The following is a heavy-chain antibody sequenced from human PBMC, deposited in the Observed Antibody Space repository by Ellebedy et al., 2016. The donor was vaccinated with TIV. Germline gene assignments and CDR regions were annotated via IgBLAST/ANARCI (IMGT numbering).Heavy chain of an antibody. CDR2: IDWDDDK. J-gene: IGHJ3*02. CDR1: GFSLSTSGMR. D-gene: IGHD2-2*01. Sequence: SGPTLVXPTQTLTLTCTFSGFSLSTSGMRVSWIRQPPGKALEWLARIDWDDDKFYSTTLKTRLTISKDTSKNQVVLTMTNMDPVDTATYFCARMTPVDRNAFDIWGQGTMVTVSS. V-gene: IGHV2-70*04. CDR3: ARMTPVDRNAFDI.